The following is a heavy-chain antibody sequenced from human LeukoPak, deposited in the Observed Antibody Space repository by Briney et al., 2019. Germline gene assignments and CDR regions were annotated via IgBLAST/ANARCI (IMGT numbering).Heavy chain of an antibody. CDR2: ISAYNGNT. J-gene: IGHJ4*02. CDR1: GYTFINSG. CDR3: ARGRDKGDY. V-gene: IGHV1-18*01. Sequence: ASVKVSCKASGYTFINSGITWVREAPGQGLEWMGWISAYNGNTDYAQKFQGRVTMTTDTSTTTAYMHLTSLSSDDTAVYYCARGRDKGDYWGQGTLVTVSS.